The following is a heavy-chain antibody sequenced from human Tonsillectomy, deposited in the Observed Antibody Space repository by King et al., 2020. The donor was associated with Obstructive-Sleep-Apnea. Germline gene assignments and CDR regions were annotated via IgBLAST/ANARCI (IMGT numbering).Heavy chain of an antibody. V-gene: IGHV3-30*02. CDR1: GFTFRSYG. J-gene: IGHJ6*02. Sequence: VQLVESGGGVVQPGGSLRLSCAASGFTFRSYGMNWVRQAPGKGLVWVAFMKHDEGDKNYADSVRGRLTISRDNSKNTLFLQMSSLRAEDTAVYYCAKDYSSWYNYYAMDVWGQGTTVIVSS. D-gene: IGHD6-13*01. CDR3: AKDYSSWYNYYAMDV. CDR2: MKHDEGDK.